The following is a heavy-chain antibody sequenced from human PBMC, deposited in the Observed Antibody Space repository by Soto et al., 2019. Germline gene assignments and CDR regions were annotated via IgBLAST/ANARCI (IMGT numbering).Heavy chain of an antibody. CDR1: GFSLSNSGMG. Sequence: QVTLKESGPVLVKPTETLTLTCTVSGFSLSNSGMGVSWIRQPPGKALEWLAHVFPNDEKSYNTSLASRLTISKDTSKSQVVLTMTNVDPVDTATYFCARMTYYDFWSAYRPLFDSWGQGTLVTVSS. CDR3: ARMTYYDFWSAYRPLFDS. CDR2: VFPNDEK. D-gene: IGHD3-3*01. J-gene: IGHJ4*02. V-gene: IGHV2-26*01.